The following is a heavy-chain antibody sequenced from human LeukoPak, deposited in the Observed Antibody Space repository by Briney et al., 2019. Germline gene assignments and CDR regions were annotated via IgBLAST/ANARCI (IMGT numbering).Heavy chain of an antibody. V-gene: IGHV5-51*01. CDR2: IYPGDSDT. CDR3: ARQAYGSGSYSAH. D-gene: IGHD3-10*01. CDR1: EYSFPNFW. J-gene: IGHJ4*02. Sequence: GESLKIPCKGSEYSFPNFWIGWVRQIPGKGLEWMGNIYPGDSDTRYSPSFQGQVTISADKSISTAYLQWNSLKASDTAMYYCARQAYGSGSYSAHWGQGTLVTVSS.